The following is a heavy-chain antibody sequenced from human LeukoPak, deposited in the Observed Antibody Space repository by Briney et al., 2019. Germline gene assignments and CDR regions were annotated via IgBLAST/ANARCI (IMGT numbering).Heavy chain of an antibody. J-gene: IGHJ6*04. V-gene: IGHV3-11*06. CDR2: ISSSSSYT. D-gene: IGHD6-13*01. Sequence: GGSPRLSCAASGFTFSDYYMSWIRRAPGKGLEWVSYISSSSSYTNYADSVKGRFTISRDNAKNSLYLQMNSLRAEDTAVYYCARPYSSTYGMDVWGKGTTVTVSS. CDR1: GFTFSDYY. CDR3: ARPYSSTYGMDV.